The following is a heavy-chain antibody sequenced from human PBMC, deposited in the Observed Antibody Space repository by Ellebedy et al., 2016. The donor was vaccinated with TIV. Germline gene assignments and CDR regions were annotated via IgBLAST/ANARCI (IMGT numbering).Heavy chain of an antibody. CDR3: VRDRSYGSGTYSDHYYYYYGMDV. D-gene: IGHD3-10*01. V-gene: IGHV1-46*01. CDR1: GYTFTRYY. Sequence: ASVKVSXKASGYTFTRYYVHWVRPAPGQGLEWVGTINPSGGATRYAQKFQGRVTLTRDTSTGTLYMEMRSLTSEDTAVFYCVRDRSYGSGTYSDHYYYYYGMDVWGQGTTVTVSS. CDR2: INPSGGAT. J-gene: IGHJ6*02.